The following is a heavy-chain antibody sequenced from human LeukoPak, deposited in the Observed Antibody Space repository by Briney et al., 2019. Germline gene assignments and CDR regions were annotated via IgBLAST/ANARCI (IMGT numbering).Heavy chain of an antibody. Sequence: SETLSLTCAVSGGSISTNNWWHWVRQSPGKGLEWIGEIYHNGGTNYNPSFKSRVTISVDTSKNQFSLNVNSVTAADTAMYYCAREVAAGSHMGFDYWGQGTLVTVSS. D-gene: IGHD6-19*01. CDR2: IYHNGGT. V-gene: IGHV4-4*02. CDR1: GGSISTNNW. CDR3: AREVAAGSHMGFDY. J-gene: IGHJ4*02.